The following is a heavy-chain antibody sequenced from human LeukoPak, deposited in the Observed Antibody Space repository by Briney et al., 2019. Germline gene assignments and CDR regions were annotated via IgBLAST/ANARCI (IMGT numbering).Heavy chain of an antibody. CDR2: IYYSGST. V-gene: IGHV4-59*01. D-gene: IGHD3-22*01. J-gene: IGHJ4*02. Sequence: SETLSLTCTVSGGHISTYYWSWIRQAPGKGLEWIGYIYYSGSTKYNPSLKSLVTISVDTSKNQFSLKLSSVTAADTAVYFCARGITDSIWYLDYWGQGTLVTVSS. CDR3: ARGITDSIWYLDY. CDR1: GGHISTYY.